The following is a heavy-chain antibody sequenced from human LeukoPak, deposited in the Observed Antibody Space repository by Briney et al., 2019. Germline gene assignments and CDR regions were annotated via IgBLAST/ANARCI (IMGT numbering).Heavy chain of an antibody. V-gene: IGHV4-34*01. CDR3: ARIRIAVAGPRDAFDI. J-gene: IGHJ3*02. CDR1: GGSFSGYY. Sequence: SETLSLTCAVYGGSFSGYYWSWIRQPPGKGLEWTGEINHSGSTNYNPSLKSRVTISVDTSKNQFSLKLSSVTAADTAVYYYARIRIAVAGPRDAFDIWGQGTMVTVSS. D-gene: IGHD6-19*01. CDR2: INHSGST.